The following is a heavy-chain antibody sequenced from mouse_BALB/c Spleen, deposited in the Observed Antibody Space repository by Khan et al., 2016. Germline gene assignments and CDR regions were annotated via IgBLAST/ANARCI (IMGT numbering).Heavy chain of an antibody. CDR2: INPDSSTI. D-gene: IGHD1-2*01. CDR3: ERLHYDGYMNY. Sequence: EVKLLESGGGLVQPGGSLKLSCAASGFDFSRYWMSWVRQAPGKGLEWIGEINPDSSTINYTPSLKDKFIISRDNAKNTLYLQMSKVRSEDTALYYCERLHYDGYMNYWGQGTTLTVSS. J-gene: IGHJ2*01. CDR1: GFDFSRYW. V-gene: IGHV4-1*02.